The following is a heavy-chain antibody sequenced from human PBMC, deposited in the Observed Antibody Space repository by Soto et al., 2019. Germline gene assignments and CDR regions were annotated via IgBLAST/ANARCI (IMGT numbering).Heavy chain of an antibody. D-gene: IGHD2-2*01. V-gene: IGHV1-3*01. CDR1: GYTFTSYA. CDR3: AREPDIVAVSWPHLFDY. CDR2: INAGNGNT. J-gene: IGHJ4*02. Sequence: ASVKVSCKASGYTFTSYAMHWVRQAPGQRLEWMGWINAGNGNTNYAQKFQGRVTITADKSTSTAYMELSSLRSEDTAVYYCAREPDIVAVSWPHLFDYWGQGTLVTVSS.